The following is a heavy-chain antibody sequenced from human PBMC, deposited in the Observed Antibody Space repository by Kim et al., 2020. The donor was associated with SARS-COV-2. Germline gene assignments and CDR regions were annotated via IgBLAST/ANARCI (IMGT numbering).Heavy chain of an antibody. CDR2: KRGST. CDR3: ARGERLDS. D-gene: IGHD1-26*01. J-gene: IGHJ4*02. Sequence: KRGSTGYAQKFQGRVTMSRDTSKNTAYMELNSLRVEDTAVYYCARGERLDSWGQGTLVTVSS. V-gene: IGHV1-8*01.